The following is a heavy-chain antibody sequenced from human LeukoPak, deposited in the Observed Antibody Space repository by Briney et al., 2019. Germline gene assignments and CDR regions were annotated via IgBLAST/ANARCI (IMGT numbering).Heavy chain of an antibody. J-gene: IGHJ4*02. CDR3: AKDVGKWESLHFFDY. V-gene: IGHV3-23*01. CDR2: ISGSGANT. D-gene: IGHD1-26*01. Sequence: AGGSLRLSCLTSGFTFSTNAMSWVRQAPGKGLEWISGISGSGANTYYADSVTGRFTISRDNSRNTLYLQMNSLRGDDTAVYYCAKDVGKWESLHFFDYWGQGTLVTVSS. CDR1: GFTFSTNA.